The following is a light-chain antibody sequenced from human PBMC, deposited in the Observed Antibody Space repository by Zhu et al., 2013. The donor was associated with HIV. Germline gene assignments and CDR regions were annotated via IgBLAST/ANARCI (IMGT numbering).Light chain of an antibody. Sequence: DIVLTQSPGTLSLSPGERATLSCRASQSVSSNLAWYQQKPGQPPRLLLYGSSSRAPGIPERFSGSGSGTDFTLTITGLEPEDLGMYFCQRFGSSVTWTFGQGTKLEIK. CDR3: QRFGSSVTWT. V-gene: IGKV3-20*01. CDR2: GSS. CDR1: QSVSSN. J-gene: IGKJ1*01.